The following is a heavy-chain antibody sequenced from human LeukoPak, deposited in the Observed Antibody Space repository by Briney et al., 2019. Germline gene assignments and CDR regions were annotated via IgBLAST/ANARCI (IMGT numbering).Heavy chain of an antibody. CDR1: GFTFSSYG. V-gene: IGHV3-30*02. CDR3: AKVLGYCTNGVCYGGIQH. CDR2: IRYDGSNK. J-gene: IGHJ1*01. Sequence: PGGSLRLSCAASGFTFSSYGMHWVRQAPGKGLEWVAFIRYDGSNKYYADSVKGRFTISRDNSKNTLYLQMNSLRAEDTAVYYCAKVLGYCTNGVCYGGIQHWGQGTLVTVSS. D-gene: IGHD2-8*01.